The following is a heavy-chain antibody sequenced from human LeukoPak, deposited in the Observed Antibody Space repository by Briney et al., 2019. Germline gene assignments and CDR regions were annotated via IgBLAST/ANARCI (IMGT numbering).Heavy chain of an antibody. CDR1: GFTFSYYS. CDR3: ARDGPGDQVDC. J-gene: IGHJ4*02. V-gene: IGHV3-48*02. CDR2: ISSSSSTI. D-gene: IGHD2-21*01. Sequence: GGSLRLSCAASGFTFSYYSMNWVRQPPGEGLEWVSYISSSSSTIYYADSVKGRFTISRDNAKNSLYLQPKTLRDDDAAVYYCARDGPGDQVDCGGQGTLVTVSS.